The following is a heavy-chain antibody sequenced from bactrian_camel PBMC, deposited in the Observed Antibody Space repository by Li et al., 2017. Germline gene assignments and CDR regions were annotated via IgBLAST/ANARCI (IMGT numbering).Heavy chain of an antibody. CDR1: GYSGRLNC. Sequence: HVQLVESGEGSVEAGGSLRLSCAASGYSGRLNCMGWFRQATGKEREGVAGFDTASGTTYYEDSVKGRFTISQDRAKRMVLLQMNALKPEDTAMYYCAADYGRRSCRGISLRLFDRWGQGTQVTV. CDR3: AADYGRRSCRGISLRLFDR. J-gene: IGHJ4*01. V-gene: IGHV3S54*01. CDR2: FDTASGTT. D-gene: IGHD2*01.